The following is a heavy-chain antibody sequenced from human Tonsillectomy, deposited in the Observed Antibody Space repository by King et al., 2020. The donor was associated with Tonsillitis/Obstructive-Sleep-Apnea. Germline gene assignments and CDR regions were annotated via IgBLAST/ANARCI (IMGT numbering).Heavy chain of an antibody. D-gene: IGHD2-2*01. V-gene: IGHV1-69*01. CDR2: IIPIFGTA. CDR3: ARDLGCSSTSCYANWFDP. J-gene: IGHJ5*02. Sequence: QLVQSGAEVKKPGSSVKVSCKASGGTFSSYAISWVRQAPGQGLEWMGGIIPIFGTANYAQKFQGRVTITADESTSTAYMELSSLRSEDTAVYYCARDLGCSSTSCYANWFDPWGQGTLVTVSS. CDR1: GGTFSSYA.